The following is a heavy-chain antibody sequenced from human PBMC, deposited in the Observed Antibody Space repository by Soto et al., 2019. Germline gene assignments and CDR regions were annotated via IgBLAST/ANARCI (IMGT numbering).Heavy chain of an antibody. J-gene: IGHJ4*02. V-gene: IGHV3-48*02. CDR1: GFPFSSYS. CDR2: ISSSSSTI. Sequence: EVQLVESGGGLVQPGGSLRLSCAASGFPFSSYSMNWVRQAPGKGLEGVAYISSSSSTIYYADSVKGRFTISRDNAKHSLDLQMNSLRDEDTAVYYCARDRSIIVGATVSDYWGQGTLVTVSS. D-gene: IGHD1-26*01. CDR3: ARDRSIIVGATVSDY.